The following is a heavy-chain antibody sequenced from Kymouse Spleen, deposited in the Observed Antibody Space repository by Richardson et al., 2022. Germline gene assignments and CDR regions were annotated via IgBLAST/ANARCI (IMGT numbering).Heavy chain of an antibody. Sequence: QVQLQQWGAGLLKPSETLSLTCAVYGGSFSGYYWSWIRQPPGKGLEWIGEINHSGSTNYNPSLKSRVTISVDTSKNQFSLKLSSVTAADTAVYYCARNGGYSGYDWAFDYWGQGTLVTVSS. V-gene: IGHV4-34*01. D-gene: IGHD5-12*01. CDR3: ARNGGYSGYDWAFDY. CDR2: INHSGST. J-gene: IGHJ4*02. CDR1: GGSFSGYY.